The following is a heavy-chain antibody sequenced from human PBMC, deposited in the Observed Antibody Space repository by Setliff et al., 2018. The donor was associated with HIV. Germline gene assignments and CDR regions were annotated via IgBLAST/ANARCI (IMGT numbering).Heavy chain of an antibody. J-gene: IGHJ4*02. CDR1: GFTFSSYS. D-gene: IGHD3-22*01. CDR3: ARDYYDSSGYYYYGY. V-gene: IGHV3-48*04. CDR2: ISSSSSTI. Sequence: GGSLRLSCAASGFTFSSYSMNWVRQAPGKGLEWVSYISSSSSTIYYADSVKGRFTISRDNAKNSLCLQMNSLRAEDTAVYYCARDYYDSSGYYYYGYWGQGTLVTV.